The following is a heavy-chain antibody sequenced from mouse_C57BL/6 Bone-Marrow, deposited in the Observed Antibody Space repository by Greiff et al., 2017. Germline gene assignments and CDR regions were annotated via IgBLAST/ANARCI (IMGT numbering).Heavy chain of an antibody. CDR1: GYTFTSYW. J-gene: IGHJ3*01. CDR2: IDPSDSYT. D-gene: IGHD5-1*01. V-gene: IGHV1-69*01. Sequence: VQLQQPGAELVMPGASVKLSCKAFGYTFTSYWMHWVKQRPGQGLEWIGEIDPSDSYTNYNQKFKGKSTLTVDKSSSTAYMQLSSLTSEDSAVYYCARDSTYVWFAYWGQGTLVTVSA. CDR3: ARDSTYVWFAY.